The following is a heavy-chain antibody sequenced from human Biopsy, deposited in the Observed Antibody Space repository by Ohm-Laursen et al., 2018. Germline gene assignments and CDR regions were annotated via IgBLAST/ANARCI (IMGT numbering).Heavy chain of an antibody. CDR2: ISSSGGTT. J-gene: IGHJ4*02. D-gene: IGHD2-15*01. Sequence: SLRLSCAAFGFIFSEYYMSWIRQAPGKGLEWVSYISSSGGTTDYADSVKGRFTISRDNAKNTLYLQMNSLRAEDTAIYFCARDFVSGREDIWGPEARVTVSS. V-gene: IGHV3-11*01. CDR1: GFIFSEYY. CDR3: ARDFVSGREDI.